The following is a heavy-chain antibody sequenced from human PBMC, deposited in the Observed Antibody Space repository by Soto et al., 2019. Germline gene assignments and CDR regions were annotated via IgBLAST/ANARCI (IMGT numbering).Heavy chain of an antibody. J-gene: IGHJ4*02. D-gene: IGHD3-10*01. CDR1: GDSINSRY. Sequence: LSLTCSVSGDSINSRYWSWIRQPPGKGLEWIGYIDYVGSTNYAPSLQSRVTMSVDPSKNHVSLKLRHVTAADTAVYYCVRQRGNYFDFWGRGTLVTVSS. CDR3: VRQRGNYFDF. V-gene: IGHV4-59*11. CDR2: IDYVGST.